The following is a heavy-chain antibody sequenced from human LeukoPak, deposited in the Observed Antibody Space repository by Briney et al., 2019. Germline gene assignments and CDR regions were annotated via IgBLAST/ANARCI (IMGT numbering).Heavy chain of an antibody. J-gene: IGHJ6*03. CDR2: ISGSGGST. Sequence: GGTLRLSCAASGFTFSSYGMGWVRQAPGKGLEWVTAISGSGGSTYYADSVKGRFTISRGNAKNSLYLQMNSLRAEDTAVYYCARGYSSSWHHYYYYMDVWGKGTTVTVSS. V-gene: IGHV3-23*01. CDR3: ARGYSSSWHHYYYYMDV. D-gene: IGHD6-13*01. CDR1: GFTFSSYG.